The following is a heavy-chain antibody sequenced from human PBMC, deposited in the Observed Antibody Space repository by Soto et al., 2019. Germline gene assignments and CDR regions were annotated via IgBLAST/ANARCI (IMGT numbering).Heavy chain of an antibody. D-gene: IGHD1-7*01. Sequence: SETLSLTCGVSGGSLSGYYWIWIRQPPGKGLEWIGDINHGGSTNYNPTLRSRVTISIDTSKNQFSLNLNSVTAADTAVYYCARKYTITGTTGGWFDPWGQGTLVTVSS. CDR3: ARKYTITGTTGGWFDP. CDR1: GGSLSGYY. V-gene: IGHV4-34*01. CDR2: INHGGST. J-gene: IGHJ5*02.